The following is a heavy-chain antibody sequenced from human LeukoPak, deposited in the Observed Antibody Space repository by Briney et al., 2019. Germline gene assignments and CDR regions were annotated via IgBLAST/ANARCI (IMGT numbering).Heavy chain of an antibody. Sequence: GGSLRLSYAASGFTFSSYGMHWVRQAPGKGLEWVAFIRYDGSNKYYADSVKGRFTISRDNSKNTLYLQMNSLRAEDTAVYYCAKNAEDIVVVVAALNYYYMDVWGKGTTVTISS. D-gene: IGHD2-15*01. CDR2: IRYDGSNK. CDR1: GFTFSSYG. CDR3: AKNAEDIVVVVAALNYYYMDV. J-gene: IGHJ6*03. V-gene: IGHV3-30*02.